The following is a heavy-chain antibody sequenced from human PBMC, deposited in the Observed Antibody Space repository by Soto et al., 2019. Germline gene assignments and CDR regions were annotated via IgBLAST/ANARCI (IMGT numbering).Heavy chain of an antibody. CDR2: TYYRSKWYN. Sequence: SQTLSLTCAISGDSVSSNSAAWNWIRQSPSRGLEWLGRTYYRSKWYNDYAVSVKSRITINPDTSKNQFSLQLNSVTPEDTAVYYCARDRYVMELRYYYYYMDVWGKGTTVTVSS. CDR3: ARDRYVMELRYYYYYMDV. J-gene: IGHJ6*03. V-gene: IGHV6-1*01. CDR1: GDSVSSNSAA. D-gene: IGHD1-7*01.